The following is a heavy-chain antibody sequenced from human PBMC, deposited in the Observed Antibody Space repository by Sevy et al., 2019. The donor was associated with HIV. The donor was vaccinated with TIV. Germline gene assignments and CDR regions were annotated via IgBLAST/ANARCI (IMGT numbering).Heavy chain of an antibody. V-gene: IGHV3-30*18. Sequence: GGSLRLSCAASGFTFSSYGMHWVRQAPGKGLEWVAVISYDGSNKYYADSVKGRFTISRDNSKNTLYLQMNSLRAEDTAVYYCAEDRGLLWFGELSEPDYWGQGTLVTVSS. CDR1: GFTFSSYG. J-gene: IGHJ4*02. CDR2: ISYDGSNK. D-gene: IGHD3-10*01. CDR3: AEDRGLLWFGELSEPDY.